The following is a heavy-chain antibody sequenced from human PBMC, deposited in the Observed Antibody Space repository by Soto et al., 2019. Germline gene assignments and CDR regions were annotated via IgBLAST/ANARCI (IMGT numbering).Heavy chain of an antibody. CDR3: ARVIGSGWFIEYYFDD. V-gene: IGHV4-4*02. J-gene: IGHJ4*02. CDR2: IYHSGST. D-gene: IGHD6-19*01. CDR1: GGSISSSNW. Sequence: SETLSLTCAVSGGSISSSNWWSWVRQPPGKGLEWIGEIYHSGSTNYNPSLKSRVTISVDKSKNQFSLKLSSVTAADTAVYYCARVIGSGWFIEYYFDDWGQGTLVTVAS.